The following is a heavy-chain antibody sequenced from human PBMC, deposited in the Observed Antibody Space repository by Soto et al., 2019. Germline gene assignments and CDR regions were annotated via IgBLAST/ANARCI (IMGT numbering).Heavy chain of an antibody. Sequence: ASVKVSCKASGYSFTDYHIHWVRQAPGQGXEWLGRINPKSGGTSTAQKFQGWVTMTTDTSVSTASMELTRLTSDDTAIYYCARGDSTDCSNGVCSFFYNHDMDVWGQGTTVTVSS. CDR1: GYSFTDYH. J-gene: IGHJ6*02. D-gene: IGHD2-8*01. CDR2: INPKSGGT. V-gene: IGHV1-2*04. CDR3: ARGDSTDCSNGVCSFFYNHDMDV.